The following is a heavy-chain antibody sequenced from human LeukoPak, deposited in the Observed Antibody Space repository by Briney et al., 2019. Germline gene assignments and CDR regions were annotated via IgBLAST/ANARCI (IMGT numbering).Heavy chain of an antibody. CDR1: SGSINSYY. D-gene: IGHD2-15*01. V-gene: IGHV4-59*01. Sequence: SETLSLTCAVSSGSINSYYWSWIRQPPGKGLEWIGYIYYSGSTKYNPPLKSRVTISLDTSKHQFSLRLSSVTAADTAVYYCARGSPTQYCSGRSCYSGYFQHWGQGTLVTISS. CDR2: IYYSGST. CDR3: ARGSPTQYCSGRSCYSGYFQH. J-gene: IGHJ1*01.